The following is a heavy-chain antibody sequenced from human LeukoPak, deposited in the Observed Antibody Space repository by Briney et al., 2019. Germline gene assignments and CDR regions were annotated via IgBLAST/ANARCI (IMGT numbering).Heavy chain of an antibody. D-gene: IGHD2-8*01. CDR2: IFYTGST. CDR3: ARRGMAARSTIGNFQI. CDR1: GDSISRYY. V-gene: IGHV4-59*08. Sequence: PSETLSLTCTVSGDSISRYYWSWIRQPPGRGLEWIGYIFYTGSTNYNPSLKSRVTISVDTSKNQFSLNLNSVTAADTAVYYCARRGMAARSTIGNFQIWRQGTMVTVSS. J-gene: IGHJ3*02.